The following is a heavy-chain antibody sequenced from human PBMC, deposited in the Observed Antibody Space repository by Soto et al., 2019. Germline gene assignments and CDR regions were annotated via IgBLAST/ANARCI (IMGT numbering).Heavy chain of an antibody. Sequence: SETLSLTCAVYGGSFSGYYWSWIRQPPGKGLEWIGEINHSGSTNYNPSLKSRVTISVDTSKNQFSLKLSSVTAADTAVYYCARLGVAVAEEGYYYGMDVWGQGTTVTVSS. CDR2: INHSGST. D-gene: IGHD6-19*01. CDR1: GGSFSGYY. J-gene: IGHJ6*02. V-gene: IGHV4-34*01. CDR3: ARLGVAVAEEGYYYGMDV.